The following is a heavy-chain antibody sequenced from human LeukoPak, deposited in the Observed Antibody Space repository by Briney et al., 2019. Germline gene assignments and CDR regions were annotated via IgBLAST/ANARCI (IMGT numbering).Heavy chain of an antibody. D-gene: IGHD6-6*01. CDR2: INPSGGST. J-gene: IGHJ4*02. CDR3: AREDRSSSDDY. Sequence: WMGIINPSGGSTSYAQKFQGRVTMTRDTSTSTVYMELSSLRSEDTAVYYCAREDRSSSDDYWGQGTLVTVSS. V-gene: IGHV1-46*01.